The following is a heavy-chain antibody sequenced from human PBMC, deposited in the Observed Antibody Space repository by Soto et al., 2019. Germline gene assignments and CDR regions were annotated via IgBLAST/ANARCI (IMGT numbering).Heavy chain of an antibody. J-gene: IGHJ3*02. CDR2: IGKDGSQE. V-gene: IGHV3-7*05. CDR1: GFSFGSDW. D-gene: IGHD3-16*01. CDR3: TRDANYRDDSAYYDVFDI. Sequence: DVQLTESGGGLVQPGGSLRLSCGASGFSFGSDWMAWVRQAPGKGLEWVANIGKDGSQENYADSVRGRFSVSRDNAKDSLYLQMNSLRLEDTAVYYCTRDANYRDDSAYYDVFDIWGQGTMVTVSS.